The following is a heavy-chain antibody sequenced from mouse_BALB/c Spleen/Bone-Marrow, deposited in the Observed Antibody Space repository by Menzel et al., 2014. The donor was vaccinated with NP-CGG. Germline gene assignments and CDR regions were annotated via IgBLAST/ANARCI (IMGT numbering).Heavy chain of an antibody. Sequence: QVQLQQSGSALVRPGASVRLSCKASGYTFTNSWIHWAKQRPGQGLERIGDIHPNSGNTNYNEKFKAKATLTVDTSSSTAYVDLSSLTSEDSAVYYCARHHRYAYYFDYWGQGTTLTVSS. J-gene: IGHJ2*01. V-gene: IGHV1S130*01. CDR1: GYTFTNSW. CDR2: IHPNSGNT. CDR3: ARHHRYAYYFDY. D-gene: IGHD2-14*01.